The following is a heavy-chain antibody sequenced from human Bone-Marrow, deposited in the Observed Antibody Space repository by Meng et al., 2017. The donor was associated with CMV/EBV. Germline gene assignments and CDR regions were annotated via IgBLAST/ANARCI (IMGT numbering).Heavy chain of an antibody. Sequence: GGSLRLSCAASGFTFDDYGMSWVRQAPGKGLEWVSSFYWNGGSTNYGDFVKGRFTISRDNAKNSLYLQMNTLRAEDTALYYCARDAERSIFGVVIIGYWGQGPLVTVSS. CDR3: ARDAERSIFGVVIIGY. J-gene: IGHJ4*02. CDR2: FYWNGGST. V-gene: IGHV3-20*04. CDR1: GFTFDDYG. D-gene: IGHD3-3*01.